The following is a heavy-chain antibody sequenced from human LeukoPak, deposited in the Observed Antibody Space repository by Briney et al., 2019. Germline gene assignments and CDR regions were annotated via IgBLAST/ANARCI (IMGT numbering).Heavy chain of an antibody. CDR2: ISGSGGST. D-gene: IGHD6-19*01. V-gene: IGHV3-23*01. CDR1: GFTFSSYA. CDR3: AKGGSGYYYYYMDV. Sequence: GGSLRLSCAASGFTFSSYAMSWVRQAPGKGLEWVSAISGSGGSTYYADSVKGRFTISRDNSKNTLYLQMNSLRAEDTAVYYCAKGGSGYYYYYMDVWGKGTTVTVSS. J-gene: IGHJ6*03.